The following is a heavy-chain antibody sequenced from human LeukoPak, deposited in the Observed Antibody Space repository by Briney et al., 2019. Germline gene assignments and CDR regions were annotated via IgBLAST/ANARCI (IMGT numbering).Heavy chain of an antibody. D-gene: IGHD6-19*01. CDR1: GGTFSSYA. CDR3: ARSPLTIAVAGTWYFDL. Sequence: SVKVSCKASGGTFSSYAISWVRQAPGQGLEWMGGIIPIFGTANYAQKFQGRVTITTDESTSTAYMELSSLRSEDTAVYYCARSPLTIAVAGTWYFDLWGRGTLVTVSS. V-gene: IGHV1-69*05. J-gene: IGHJ2*01. CDR2: IIPIFGTA.